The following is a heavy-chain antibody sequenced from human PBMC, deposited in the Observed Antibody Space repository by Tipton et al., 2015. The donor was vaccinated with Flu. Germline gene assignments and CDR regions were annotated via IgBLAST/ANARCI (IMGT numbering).Heavy chain of an antibody. CDR2: ISWDGGST. Sequence: VQLVQSGGVVAQPGGSLRLSCAASGFTFEDYTMHWVRQAPGKGLEWVSLISWDGGSTYYADSVKGRFTISRDNSNDTLYLQMNGLRADDTAVYYCAKDPRGTVTTLYYFDCWGQGTLVTVSS. V-gene: IGHV3-43*01. D-gene: IGHD2/OR15-2a*01. J-gene: IGHJ4*02. CDR1: GFTFEDYT. CDR3: AKDPRGTVTTLYYFDC.